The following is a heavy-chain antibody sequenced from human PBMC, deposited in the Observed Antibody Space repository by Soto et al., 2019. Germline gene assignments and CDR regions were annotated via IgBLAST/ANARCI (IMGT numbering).Heavy chain of an antibody. Sequence: GGSLRLSCAASGFTFSSYGMHWVRQAPGKGLEWVAVISYDGSNKYYADSVKGRFTISRDNSKNTLYLQMNSLRAEDTAVYYCAKDRSPLWDRIISYGMDVWGQGTTVTVSS. CDR1: GFTFSSYG. J-gene: IGHJ6*02. CDR3: AKDRSPLWDRIISYGMDV. CDR2: ISYDGSNK. V-gene: IGHV3-30*18. D-gene: IGHD3-10*01.